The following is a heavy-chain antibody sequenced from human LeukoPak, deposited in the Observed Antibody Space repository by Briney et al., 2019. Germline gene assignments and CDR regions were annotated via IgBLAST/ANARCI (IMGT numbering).Heavy chain of an antibody. CDR2: IYYSGST. D-gene: IGHD3-3*01. CDR1: GGSISSYY. Sequence: SETLSLTCTVSGGSISSYYWSWIRQPPGKGLEWIGYIYYSGSTNYNPSLKSRVTISVDTSKNQFSLKLSSVTAADTAVYYCARMAIFGVVNRYFDYWGQGTLVTVSS. V-gene: IGHV4-59*01. CDR3: ARMAIFGVVNRYFDY. J-gene: IGHJ4*02.